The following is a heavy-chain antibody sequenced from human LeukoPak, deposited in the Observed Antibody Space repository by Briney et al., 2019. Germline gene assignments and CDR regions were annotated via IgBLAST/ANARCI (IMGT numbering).Heavy chain of an antibody. Sequence: ASVKVSCKSSGYTFTGYYLHWVRQAPGQGLEWMGWINPLSGGTNYAQNFQGRVTMTRDTSITTAYMELSRLRSDDTAVYYCARAGYCSGGSCYNYYMDVWGKGTTVTISS. D-gene: IGHD2-15*01. CDR1: GYTFTGYY. CDR2: INPLSGGT. J-gene: IGHJ6*03. V-gene: IGHV1-2*02. CDR3: ARAGYCSGGSCYNYYMDV.